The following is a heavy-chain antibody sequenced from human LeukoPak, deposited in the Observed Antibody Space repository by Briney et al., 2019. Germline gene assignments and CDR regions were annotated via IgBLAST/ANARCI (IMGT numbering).Heavy chain of an antibody. Sequence: GGSLRLSCAASGFTFSSYAMSWVRQAPGKGLEWVSAISGSGVGTYYADSVKGRFTISRDNAKNSLYLQMNSLRAEDTAVYYCARDLEDILTGPFDYWGQGTLVTVSS. V-gene: IGHV3-23*01. J-gene: IGHJ4*02. CDR3: ARDLEDILTGPFDY. D-gene: IGHD3-9*01. CDR1: GFTFSSYA. CDR2: ISGSGVGT.